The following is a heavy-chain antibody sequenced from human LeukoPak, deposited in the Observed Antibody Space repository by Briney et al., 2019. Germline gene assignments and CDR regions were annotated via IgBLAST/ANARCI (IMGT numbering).Heavy chain of an antibody. CDR2: VYGGGST. J-gene: IGHJ6*02. V-gene: IGHV3-66*01. CDR1: GFTIDSNY. Sequence: GGSLRLSCAASGFTIDSNYMCWVRQAPGKGLEWVSVVYGGGSTYYADSVKGRFTISRDNSKNTLYLQMDSLRAEDTAVYYCARALGSYYYYGMDVWGQGTTVTVSS. CDR3: ARALGSYYYYGMDV. D-gene: IGHD7-27*01.